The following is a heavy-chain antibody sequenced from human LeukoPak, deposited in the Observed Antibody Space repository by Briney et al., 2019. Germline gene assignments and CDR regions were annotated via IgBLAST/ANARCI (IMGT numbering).Heavy chain of an antibody. V-gene: IGHV3-74*01. J-gene: IGHJ4*02. CDR1: GFTFSTYW. CDR3: ASLWNFDY. CDR2: INGDGSST. Sequence: VGSLRLSCTASGFTFSTYWMHWVRQAPGKGLVWVSRINGDGSSTSYADSVKGRFTISRDNAKNTLYLQMNSLRVEDTAVYYCASLWNFDYWGQGTLVPV. D-gene: IGHD1-1*01.